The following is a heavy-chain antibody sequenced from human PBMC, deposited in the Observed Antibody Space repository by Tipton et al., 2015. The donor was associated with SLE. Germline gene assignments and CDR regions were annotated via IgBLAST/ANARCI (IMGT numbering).Heavy chain of an antibody. CDR3: ATEGCSSTSCYPDS. CDR2: VIRNLGTS. CDR1: GGTFSSNM. J-gene: IGHJ5*01. D-gene: IGHD2-2*01. Sequence: QLVQSGAEVKKPGSSVRVSCTASGGTFSSNMITWVRQAPGQGLEWMGRVIRNLGTSTYAQNFQGRVTISASKFTSTAFMELSSLSSEDTAVYYCATEGCSSTSCYPDSWGQGTLVTVSS. V-gene: IGHV1-69*08.